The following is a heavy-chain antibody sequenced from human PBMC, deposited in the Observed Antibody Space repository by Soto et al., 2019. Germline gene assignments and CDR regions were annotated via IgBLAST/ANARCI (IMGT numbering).Heavy chain of an antibody. J-gene: IGHJ4*02. D-gene: IGHD1-1*01. CDR3: AKILATATGAVDC. CDR1: GFSFSIFG. Sequence: QVQLIESGGGAVQPGRSLRLSCAASGFSFSIFGMHWVRQAPGKGLEWVCAISRDGSNVYYPESLKGRFTISRDNSKNTLYLQMNSLTAEDTAVYYCAKILATATGAVDCWGQGTLVTVSS. CDR2: ISRDGSNV. V-gene: IGHV3-30*18.